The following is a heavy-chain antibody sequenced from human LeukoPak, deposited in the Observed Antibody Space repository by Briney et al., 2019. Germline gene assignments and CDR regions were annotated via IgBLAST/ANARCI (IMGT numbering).Heavy chain of an antibody. CDR1: GGSFSGYY. V-gene: IGHV4-34*01. J-gene: IGHJ4*02. Sequence: SETLSLTCAVYGGSFSGYYWSWIRQPPGKGLEWIGEINHSGSTNYSPSLKSRVTISVDTSKNQFSLKLSSVTAADTAVYYCARAGRSGSDYWGQGTLVTVSS. CDR2: INHSGST. CDR3: ARAGRSGSDY. D-gene: IGHD3-3*01.